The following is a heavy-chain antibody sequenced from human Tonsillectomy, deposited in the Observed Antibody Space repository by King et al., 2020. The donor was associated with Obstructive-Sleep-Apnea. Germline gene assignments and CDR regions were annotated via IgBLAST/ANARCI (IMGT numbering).Heavy chain of an antibody. V-gene: IGHV4-59*08. D-gene: IGHD6-6*01. Sequence: QLQESGPGLVKPSETLSLTCTVSGGSISSYYWSWIRQPPGKGLEWIGYIYYSGSTNYNPSLKSRVTISVDTSKNQFSLKLSSVTAADTAVYYCAVSSSPLGMDVWGQGTTVTVSS. CDR3: AVSSSPLGMDV. CDR2: IYYSGST. CDR1: GGSISSYY. J-gene: IGHJ6*02.